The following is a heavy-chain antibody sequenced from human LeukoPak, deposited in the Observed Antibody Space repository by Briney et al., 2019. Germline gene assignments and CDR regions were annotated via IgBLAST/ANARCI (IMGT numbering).Heavy chain of an antibody. D-gene: IGHD2-21*01. CDR2: IYHSGST. J-gene: IGHJ3*02. CDR3: XXXXXIYGGDHDAFDI. CDR1: GGSISSSNW. V-gene: IGHV4-4*02. Sequence: SETLSLTCAVSGGSISSSNWWSWVRQPPGKGLEWIGEIYHSGSTNYNPSLNSRVTMSVDTSKNQFSLKLSSVTAADTAVYYCXXXXXIYGGDHDAFDIWGQGTMVTVSS.